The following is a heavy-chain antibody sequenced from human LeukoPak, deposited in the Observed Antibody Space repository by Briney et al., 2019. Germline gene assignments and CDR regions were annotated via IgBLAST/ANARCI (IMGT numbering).Heavy chain of an antibody. CDR2: IYSGGST. V-gene: IGHV3-53*01. D-gene: IGHD3-10*01. J-gene: IGHJ4*02. CDR1: GFTVSSNY. CDR3: ARLITMVRGVIGPFDH. Sequence: GGSLRLSCAASGFTVSSNYMSWVRQAPGKGLEWVSVIYSGGSTYYADSVKGRFTISRDNSKNTLYLQMNSLRAEDTAVYYCARLITMVRGVIGPFDHWGQGALVTVSS.